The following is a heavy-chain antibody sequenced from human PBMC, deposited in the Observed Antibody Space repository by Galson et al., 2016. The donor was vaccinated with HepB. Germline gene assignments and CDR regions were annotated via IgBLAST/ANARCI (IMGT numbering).Heavy chain of an antibody. J-gene: IGHJ4*02. Sequence: SLSLSCAASGLTFSNYCVHWVRQAPGKGLEWVAVISHDGRNKYYADSLKGRLYSSRANLKSTLFLQINNLRPEETAFYFCAKDGKPWWESYCHSTSCYVGYFHDWGQGTLVTVSS. CDR3: AKDGKPWWESYCHSTSCYVGYFHD. CDR1: GLTFSNYC. V-gene: IGHV3-30*18. D-gene: IGHD2-2*01. CDR2: ISHDGRNK.